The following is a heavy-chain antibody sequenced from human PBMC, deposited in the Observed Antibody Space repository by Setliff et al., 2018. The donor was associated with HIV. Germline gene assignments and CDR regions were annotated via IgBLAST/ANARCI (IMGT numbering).Heavy chain of an antibody. V-gene: IGHV4-61*09. Sequence: SETLSLTCTVFGGSINSDSYYWTWIRQPAGKGLEWIGHIHTSGSTNYNPSLKSRVTISIDTSKNLFSLKLRSATATDTALYYCARVSSSYYFLGAFDSWGQGTLVTVS. J-gene: IGHJ4*02. CDR1: GGSINSDSYY. D-gene: IGHD6-13*01. CDR2: IHTSGST. CDR3: ARVSSSYYFLGAFDS.